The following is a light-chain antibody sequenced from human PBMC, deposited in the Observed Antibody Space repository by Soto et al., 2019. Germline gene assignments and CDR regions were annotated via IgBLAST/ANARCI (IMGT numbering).Light chain of an antibody. CDR2: DVS. CDR1: SSDVGGYNY. J-gene: IGLJ3*02. CDR3: SSYTSSSTLWV. Sequence: QSALTQPASVSGSPAQSITISCTGTSSDVGGYNYVSWYQQHPGKAPKLMIYDVSNRPSGVSNRFSGPKSGNTASLTISGLQAEDEADYYCSSYTSSSTLWVFGGWTKLTVL. V-gene: IGLV2-14*01.